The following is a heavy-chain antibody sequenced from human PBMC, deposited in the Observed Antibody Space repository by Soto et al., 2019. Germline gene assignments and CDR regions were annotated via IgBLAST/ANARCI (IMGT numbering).Heavy chain of an antibody. J-gene: IGHJ4*02. Sequence: LRLSCAASGFTFSSYAMNWVRQAPGKGLEWVSSITGSGSSTYYADSVKGRFTISRDNSKNTLYLQMNSLRAEDTAVYYCAKGRGSGTYYFDYWGQGTLVTVSS. CDR2: ITGSGSST. V-gene: IGHV3-23*01. CDR3: AKGRGSGTYYFDY. CDR1: GFTFSSYA. D-gene: IGHD6-19*01.